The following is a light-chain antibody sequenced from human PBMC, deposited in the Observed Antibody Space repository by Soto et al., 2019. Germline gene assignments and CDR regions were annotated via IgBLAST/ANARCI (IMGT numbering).Light chain of an antibody. CDR3: GSYTSGSTLLV. Sequence: QSALTQPASVSGSPGQSITISCTGTSSDVGGHNHVSWYQQHPGKAPILMIYDVNNRPSGVSNRFSGSKSGNTASLTISGLQAEDEADYYCGSYTSGSTLLVFGGGTKLTVL. CDR1: SSDVGGHNH. V-gene: IGLV2-14*01. J-gene: IGLJ2*01. CDR2: DVN.